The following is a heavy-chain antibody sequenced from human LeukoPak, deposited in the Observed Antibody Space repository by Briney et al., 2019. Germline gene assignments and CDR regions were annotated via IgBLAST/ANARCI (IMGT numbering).Heavy chain of an antibody. Sequence: YPGRSLRLSCAASGFTVSSNYMSWVRQAPGKGLEWVSVIYSGGSTYYADSVKGRFTISRDNSKNTLYLQMNSLRAEDTAVYYCARDALVSSGWYPGYYYYGMDVWGQGTTVTVSS. CDR1: GFTVSSNY. CDR2: IYSGGST. CDR3: ARDALVSSGWYPGYYYYGMDV. D-gene: IGHD6-19*01. V-gene: IGHV3-66*01. J-gene: IGHJ6*02.